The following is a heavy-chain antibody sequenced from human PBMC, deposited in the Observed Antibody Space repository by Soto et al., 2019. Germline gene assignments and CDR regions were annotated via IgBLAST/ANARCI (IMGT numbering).Heavy chain of an antibody. J-gene: IGHJ4*02. D-gene: IGHD1-26*01. CDR1: GYTFTSYG. Sequence: QVQLVQSGAEVKKPGASVKVSCKASGYTFTSYGISWVRQAPGQGLEWMGWISGYNGNTKYAQKLQGRVTMTPDTSTSTAYKELRSLRSDDTAVYYCARDLGGQIVDYWGQGTLVTVSS. CDR2: ISGYNGNT. CDR3: ARDLGGQIVDY. V-gene: IGHV1-18*01.